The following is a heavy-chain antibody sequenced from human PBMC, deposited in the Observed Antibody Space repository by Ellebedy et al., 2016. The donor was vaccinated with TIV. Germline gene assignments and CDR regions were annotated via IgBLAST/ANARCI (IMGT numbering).Heavy chain of an antibody. D-gene: IGHD2-21*02. CDR3: ATDSSKSPLMMVTSVHGFDI. Sequence: ASVKVSCKASGYTFTSYAMHWVRQAPGQRLEWMGWINAGNGNTKYSQKFQGRVTMSADTSTDTSYMELSSLTSEDTAIYFCATDSSKSPLMMVTSVHGFDIWGQGTMVIVSS. V-gene: IGHV1-3*01. CDR2: INAGNGNT. J-gene: IGHJ3*02. CDR1: GYTFTSYA.